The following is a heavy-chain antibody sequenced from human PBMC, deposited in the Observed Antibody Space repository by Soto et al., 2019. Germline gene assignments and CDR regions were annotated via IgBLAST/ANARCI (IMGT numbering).Heavy chain of an antibody. CDR1: GGSISSSSYY. J-gene: IGHJ5*02. Sequence: PSETLSLTCTVSGGSISSSSYYWSWIRQPPGKGLEWIGEINHSGSTNYNPSLKSRVTISVDTSKNQFSLKLSSVTAADTAVYYCARLGEPRNWFDPWGQGTLVTVSS. V-gene: IGHV4-39*07. D-gene: IGHD3-16*01. CDR3: ARLGEPRNWFDP. CDR2: INHSGST.